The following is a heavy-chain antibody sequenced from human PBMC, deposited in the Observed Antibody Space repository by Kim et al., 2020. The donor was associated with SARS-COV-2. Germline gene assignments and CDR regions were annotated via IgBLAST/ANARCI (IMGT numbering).Heavy chain of an antibody. Sequence: ASVKVSCKASGYTFTSYGISWVRQAPGQGLEWMGWISAYNGNTNYAQKLQGRVTMTTDTSTSTAYMELRSLRSDDTAVYYCARAGKTYYDILTENWFDPWGQGTLVTVSS. V-gene: IGHV1-18*01. D-gene: IGHD3-9*01. J-gene: IGHJ5*02. CDR2: ISAYNGNT. CDR3: ARAGKTYYDILTENWFDP. CDR1: GYTFTSYG.